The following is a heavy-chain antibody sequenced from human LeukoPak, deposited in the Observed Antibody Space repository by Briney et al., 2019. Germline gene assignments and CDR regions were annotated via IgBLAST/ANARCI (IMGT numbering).Heavy chain of an antibody. D-gene: IGHD6-19*01. CDR1: GFTFNSYA. Sequence: PGGSLRLSCSASGFTFNSYAMSWVRQAPGKGLEWVSGISGSGGRTYYADSVKGRFTISRDNSKNTLYLQMNTLRAEDTAVYYCAKIRSEGSGQPLAFDFWGQGTLVTVSS. J-gene: IGHJ4*02. CDR3: AKIRSEGSGQPLAFDF. V-gene: IGHV3-23*01. CDR2: ISGSGGRT.